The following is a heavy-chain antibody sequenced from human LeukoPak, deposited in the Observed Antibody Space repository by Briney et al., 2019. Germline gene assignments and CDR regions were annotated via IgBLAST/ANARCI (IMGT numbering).Heavy chain of an antibody. CDR2: ISWNSGSI. J-gene: IGHJ4*02. D-gene: IGHD6-13*01. Sequence: PGGSLRLSCAASGFTFDDYAMHWVRQAPGKGLEWVSGISWNSGSIGYADSVKGRFTVSRDNAGNSLFLEMNSLRVEDTAVYYCAREGTPYSSDYWGQGTLVTVSS. CDR3: AREGTPYSSDY. CDR1: GFTFDDYA. V-gene: IGHV3-9*01.